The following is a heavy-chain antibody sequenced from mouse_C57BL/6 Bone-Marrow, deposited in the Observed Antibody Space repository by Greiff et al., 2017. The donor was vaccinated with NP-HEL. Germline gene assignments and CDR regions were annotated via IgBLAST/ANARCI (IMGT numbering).Heavy chain of an antibody. J-gene: IGHJ2*01. CDR2: ISSGGSYT. CDR1: GFTFSSYG. Sequence: EAPLVESGGDLVKPGGSLKLSCAASGFTFSSYGMSWVRQTPDKRLEWVATISSGGSYTYYPDSVKGRFTIPRDNAKNTLYLQMSSLQSEDTAMYYCARLITTVVATDYFDYWGQGTTLTVSS. D-gene: IGHD1-1*01. V-gene: IGHV5-6*01. CDR3: ARLITTVVATDYFDY.